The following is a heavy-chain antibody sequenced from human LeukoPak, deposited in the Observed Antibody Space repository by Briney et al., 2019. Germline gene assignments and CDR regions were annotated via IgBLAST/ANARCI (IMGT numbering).Heavy chain of an antibody. CDR3: AKDRGDGDYVRYYNY. Sequence: GGSLRLSCAASGFTFSSYAMSWVRQAPGKGLEWVSAISGSGGSTYYADSVKGRFTISRDNSKNTLYLQMNSLRAEDTAVYYYAKDRGDGDYVRYYNYWGQGTLVTVSS. CDR2: ISGSGGST. J-gene: IGHJ4*02. V-gene: IGHV3-23*01. D-gene: IGHD4-17*01. CDR1: GFTFSSYA.